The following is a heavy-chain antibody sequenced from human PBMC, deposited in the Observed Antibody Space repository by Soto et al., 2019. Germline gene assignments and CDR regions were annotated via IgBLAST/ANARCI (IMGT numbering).Heavy chain of an antibody. CDR2: INPSGGST. CDR3: ARGGIITGGFAI. J-gene: IGHJ3*02. D-gene: IGHD3-10*01. V-gene: IGHV1-46*01. CDR1: GYTFTNYY. Sequence: QVQLVQSGAEVKKPGASMKVSCKASGYTFTNYYMHWVRQAPGQGIEWIGIINPSGGSTSYAKKFQRRGAMPGDMSTSTVYVELSRLISGDTAVYFCARGGIITGGFAIWGHGTIVTVS.